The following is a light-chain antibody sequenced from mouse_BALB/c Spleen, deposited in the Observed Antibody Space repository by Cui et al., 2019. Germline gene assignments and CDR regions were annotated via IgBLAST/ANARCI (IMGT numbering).Light chain of an antibody. J-gene: IGKJ1*01. CDR2: YPT. V-gene: IGKV10-96*01. CDR1: QDISNY. Sequence: DLQLTHTISSLSASLGDRVTISCRASQDISNYLNWYQQKPDEAVKLLIYYPTRLHSGVPSRFSGSGSGTDYSLTISNLGQEDIATYFCQQDNTLPRTFGGGTKLEIK. CDR3: QQDNTLPRT.